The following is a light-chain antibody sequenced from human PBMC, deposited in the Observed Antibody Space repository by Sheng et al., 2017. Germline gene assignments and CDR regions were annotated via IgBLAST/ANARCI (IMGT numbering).Light chain of an antibody. V-gene: IGLV2-14*03. Sequence: QSALTQPASVSGSPGQSITISCTGTSSDVGAYNYVSWYQHHPGKAPKLMIYDVSDRPSGVSNRFSGSKSGYTASLTISGLQAEDEADYYCGSYTSTNTGVFGTGTKVTVL. CDR2: DVS. J-gene: IGLJ1*01. CDR3: GSYTSTNTGV. CDR1: SSDVGAYNY.